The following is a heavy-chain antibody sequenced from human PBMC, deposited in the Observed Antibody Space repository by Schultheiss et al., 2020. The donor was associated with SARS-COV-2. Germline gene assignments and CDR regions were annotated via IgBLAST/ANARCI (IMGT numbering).Heavy chain of an antibody. CDR1: GFTFSSYS. CDR3: TRDLSYSSGWYYGYYYYGMDV. CDR2: IRSKAYGGTT. V-gene: IGHV3-49*04. J-gene: IGHJ6*02. D-gene: IGHD6-19*01. Sequence: GGSLRLSCAASGFTFSSYSMNWVRQAPGKGLEWVGFIRSKAYGGTTEYAASVKGRFTISRDDSKSIAYLQMNSLKTEDTAVYYCTRDLSYSSGWYYGYYYYGMDVWGQGTTVTVSS.